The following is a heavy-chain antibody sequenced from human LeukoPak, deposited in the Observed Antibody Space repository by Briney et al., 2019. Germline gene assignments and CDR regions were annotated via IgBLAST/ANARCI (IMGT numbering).Heavy chain of an antibody. CDR1: GGSFSSGTYY. CDR2: IYYSGST. V-gene: IGHV4-61*01. D-gene: IGHD4-11*01. Sequence: SETLSLTCTVSGGSFSSGTYYWSWIRQPPGKGLEWIGYIYYSGSTNYNPSLKSRVTISVVTSKNQFSLKLSSVTAADTAVYYCARDRVRGNSNPFFDYWGQGTLVTVSS. CDR3: ARDRVRGNSNPFFDY. J-gene: IGHJ4*02.